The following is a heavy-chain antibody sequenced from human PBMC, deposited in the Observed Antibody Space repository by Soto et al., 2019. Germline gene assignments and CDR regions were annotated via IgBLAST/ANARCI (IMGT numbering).Heavy chain of an antibody. Sequence: EVQLLESGGGLEQPGTSLRLSCAASGFSFTAYAMSWVRQVPGKGLEWVSMVTDSGDVTYYADSVKGRFTISRDNSKNTLYLHMNSLRAEVTAVYYCARDPRMPLDSWGQGTLVTVSS. CDR2: VTDSGDVT. CDR1: GFSFTAYA. D-gene: IGHD2-2*01. CDR3: ARDPRMPLDS. J-gene: IGHJ5*01. V-gene: IGHV3-23*01.